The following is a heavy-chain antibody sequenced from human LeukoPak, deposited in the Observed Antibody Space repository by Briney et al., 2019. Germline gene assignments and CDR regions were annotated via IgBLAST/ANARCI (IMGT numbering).Heavy chain of an antibody. D-gene: IGHD3-22*01. Sequence: GGSLRLSCAASGFTFDDYGMSWVRQAPGKGLEWVAGIHWNGGSTGYVDSVKGRFTISRDNAKNSLYLQMNSLRAEDTAVYYCARETYYYDSSGYYPNFDYWGQRTLVTVSS. CDR2: IHWNGGST. CDR3: ARETYYYDSSGYYPNFDY. CDR1: GFTFDDYG. J-gene: IGHJ4*02. V-gene: IGHV3-20*04.